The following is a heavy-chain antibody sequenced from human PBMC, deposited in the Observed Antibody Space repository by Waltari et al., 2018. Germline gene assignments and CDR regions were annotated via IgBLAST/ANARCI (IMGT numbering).Heavy chain of an antibody. Sequence: EVQRVESGGGLIQPGGSLRLSCAASGFTVSSNYMSWVGQAPGKGLEWVSVIYSGGSTYYADSVKGRFTISRDNSKNTLYLQMNSLRAEDTAVYYCAREFRGTAAAGYFDYWGQGTLVTVSS. CDR1: GFTVSSNY. D-gene: IGHD6-13*01. CDR2: IYSGGST. J-gene: IGHJ4*02. CDR3: AREFRGTAAAGYFDY. V-gene: IGHV3-53*01.